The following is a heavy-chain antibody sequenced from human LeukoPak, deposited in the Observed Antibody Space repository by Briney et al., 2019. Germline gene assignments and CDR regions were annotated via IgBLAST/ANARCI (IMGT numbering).Heavy chain of an antibody. D-gene: IGHD6-19*01. Sequence: GSLRLSCAASGFTVSGNSMNWVRQAPGKGLEWVSLIYSGGSTYYADSVKGRFTISRDNSKNTLYLQMNSLRAEDTAVYYCARGMQWLVPYFDYWGQGTLVTVSS. J-gene: IGHJ4*02. CDR2: IYSGGST. V-gene: IGHV3-53*01. CDR3: ARGMQWLVPYFDY. CDR1: GFTVSGNS.